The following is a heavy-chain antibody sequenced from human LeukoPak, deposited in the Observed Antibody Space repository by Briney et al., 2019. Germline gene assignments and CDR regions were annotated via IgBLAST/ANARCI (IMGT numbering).Heavy chain of an antibody. CDR2: INPNSGGT. V-gene: IGHV1-2*02. Sequence: ASVKLSCKASGYTFTGYYMHWVRQAPGQGLEWMGWINPNSGGTNYAQKFQGRVTMTRDTSISTAYMELSRLRSDDTAVYYCARDRVPAAIAGSDAFDIWGQGTMVTVSS. CDR1: GYTFTGYY. D-gene: IGHD2-2*01. CDR3: ARDRVPAAIAGSDAFDI. J-gene: IGHJ3*02.